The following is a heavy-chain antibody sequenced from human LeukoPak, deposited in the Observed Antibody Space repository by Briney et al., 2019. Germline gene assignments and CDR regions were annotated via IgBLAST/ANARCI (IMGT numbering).Heavy chain of an antibody. Sequence: GGSLRLSCAASGFTFSSYAMSWVRQAPGKGLEWVSAISGSGGSTYYADSVKGRFTISRDNSENTLYLQMNSLRAEDTAVYYCAKDRRPSPYYFDYWGQGTLVTVSS. CDR2: ISGSGGST. D-gene: IGHD6-25*01. J-gene: IGHJ4*02. CDR3: AKDRRPSPYYFDY. V-gene: IGHV3-23*01. CDR1: GFTFSSYA.